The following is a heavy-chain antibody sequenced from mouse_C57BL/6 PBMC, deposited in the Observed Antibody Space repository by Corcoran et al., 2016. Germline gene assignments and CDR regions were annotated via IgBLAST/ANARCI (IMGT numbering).Heavy chain of an antibody. D-gene: IGHD6-1*01. CDR1: GYTFTTYG. CDR2: INTYSGVP. J-gene: IGHJ2*01. Sequence: QIQLVQSGPELKKTGETVKISCKASGYTFTTYGMSWVKQAPGKGLKWMGWINTYSGVPTYADDFKGRFAFSLETSASTAYLQINNLKNEDTATYFCASGIPSGYWGQGTTLTVSS. CDR3: ASGIPSGY. V-gene: IGHV9-3*01.